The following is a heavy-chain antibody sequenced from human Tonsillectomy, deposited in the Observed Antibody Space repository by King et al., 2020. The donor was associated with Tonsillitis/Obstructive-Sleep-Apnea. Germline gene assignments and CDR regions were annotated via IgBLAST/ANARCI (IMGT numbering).Heavy chain of an antibody. J-gene: IGHJ4*02. CDR3: AADTIDTAISGY. CDR2: ISSSSSYI. V-gene: IGHV3-21*01. D-gene: IGHD5-18*01. Sequence: DVQLVESGGGLVKPGGSLRLSCAASGFTFSSYSMNWVRQAPGKGLEWVSSISSSSSYIYYADSVKGRFTISRDNAKNSLYLQMNSLRVEDTAVYYCAADTIDTAISGYWGQGPLVTVSS. CDR1: GFTFSSYS.